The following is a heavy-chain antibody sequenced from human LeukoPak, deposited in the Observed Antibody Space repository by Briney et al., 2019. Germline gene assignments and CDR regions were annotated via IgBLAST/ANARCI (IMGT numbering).Heavy chain of an antibody. Sequence: GGSLRLSCAASGFTFSSYAMHWVRQAPGKGLEWVAVISYDGSNKYYADSVKGRFTISRDNSKNTLYLQMNSLRAEDTAVYYCARDYGHDEGYFDYWGQGTLVTVSS. J-gene: IGHJ4*02. CDR2: ISYDGSNK. D-gene: IGHD4-17*01. CDR3: ARDYGHDEGYFDY. V-gene: IGHV3-30-3*01. CDR1: GFTFSSYA.